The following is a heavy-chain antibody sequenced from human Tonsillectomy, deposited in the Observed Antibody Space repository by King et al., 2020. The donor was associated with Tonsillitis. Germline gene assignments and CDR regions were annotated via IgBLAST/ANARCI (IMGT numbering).Heavy chain of an antibody. V-gene: IGHV4-59*01. CDR3: ARIQWSPL. D-gene: IGHD2-15*01. CDR1: GGSISAYY. Sequence: VQLPESGPGLVKPSATLSLTCTVSGGSISAYYWNWIRQPPGKGLEWIGYIYRSGSTNFNPSLKSRVSISLDTSKNQFSLKLDSVTAADTAVYYCARIQWSPLWAQGPLVTVSS. J-gene: IGHJ4*02. CDR2: IYRSGST.